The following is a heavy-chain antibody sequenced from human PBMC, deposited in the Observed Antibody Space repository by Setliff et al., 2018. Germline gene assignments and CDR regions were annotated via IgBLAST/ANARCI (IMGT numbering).Heavy chain of an antibody. CDR2: IHAGSSNT. CDR3: ARMSTSGPHYDY. D-gene: IGHD2-8*02. Sequence: GASVKVSCKASGYSFSSNAFHWVRQAPGQTLEWMGWIHAGSSNTLYSQRFQDRITISRDTSATTVHMELSSLRSDDTAVYYCARMSTSGPHYDYWGQGTLVTGLL. V-gene: IGHV1-3*01. CDR1: GYSFSSNA. J-gene: IGHJ4*02.